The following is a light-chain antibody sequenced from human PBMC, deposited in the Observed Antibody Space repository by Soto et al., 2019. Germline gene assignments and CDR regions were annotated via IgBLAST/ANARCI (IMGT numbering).Light chain of an antibody. CDR3: LQYNSYPFT. J-gene: IGKJ5*01. CDR2: AAY. V-gene: IGKV1-17*01. Sequence: DLNITQPPSSLFSSIENRATISCRASQGISNVLGWYQQKPGKAPKRLIYAAYSLQSGVQSRFSGSGSGTEFTLTISSLQPEDFATYYCLQYNSYPFTFGQGTRLEI. CDR1: QGISNV.